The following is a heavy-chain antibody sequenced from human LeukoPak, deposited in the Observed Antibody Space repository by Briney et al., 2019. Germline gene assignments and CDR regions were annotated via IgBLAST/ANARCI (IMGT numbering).Heavy chain of an antibody. J-gene: IGHJ4*02. D-gene: IGHD1-26*01. CDR2: IYHSGSP. V-gene: IGHV4-4*02. CDR1: GGSISSNNW. CDR3: ARQGVGATDC. Sequence: SGTLSLTCAVSGGSISSNNWWGWVRQPPGKGLEWIGEIYHSGSPNYNPSLKSRFTISVDTSKNQFSLRLISVTAVDTAVYYCARQGVGATDCWGQGTLVTVSS.